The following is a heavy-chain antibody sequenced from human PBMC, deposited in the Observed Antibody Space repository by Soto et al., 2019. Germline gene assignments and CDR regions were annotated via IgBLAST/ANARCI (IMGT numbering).Heavy chain of an antibody. J-gene: IGHJ3*02. CDR3: ALDYYGSGSYPNDAFDI. CDR1: GFTFSSSA. V-gene: IGHV3-23*01. D-gene: IGHD3-10*01. Sequence: EVQLLESGGGLVQPGGSLRLSCAASGFTFSSSAMSWVRQAPGKRLEWVSAISGSGGSPYYADSVKGRFTISRDNYKKTLYLQMNSLRAEDRAVYYCALDYYGSGSYPNDAFDIWGQGTMVTVSS. CDR2: ISGSGGSP.